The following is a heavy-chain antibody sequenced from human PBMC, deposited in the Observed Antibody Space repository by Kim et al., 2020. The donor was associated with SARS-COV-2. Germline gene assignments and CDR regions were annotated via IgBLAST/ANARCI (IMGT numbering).Heavy chain of an antibody. CDR1: GFTFNNYG. Sequence: GSLRLSCGASGFTFNNYGMSWVRQAPGKGLEWVSIISGSGSSRTYADSVKGRFTISRDNSKNALYLQMNSLTAEDTAVYYCAKRIATAGTPISYYGMDVWGQGTTVTVSS. D-gene: IGHD6-13*01. J-gene: IGHJ6*02. CDR3: AKRIATAGTPISYYGMDV. V-gene: IGHV3-23*01. CDR2: ISGSGSSR.